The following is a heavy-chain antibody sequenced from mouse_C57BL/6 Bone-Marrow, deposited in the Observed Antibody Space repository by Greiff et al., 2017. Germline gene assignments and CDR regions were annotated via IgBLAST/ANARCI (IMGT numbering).Heavy chain of an antibody. D-gene: IGHD1-3*01. CDR3: ARDNFWFAY. CDR1: GFTFSSYA. CDR2: ISDGGSYT. Sequence: VQRVESGGGLVKPGGSLKLSCAASGFTFSSYAMSWVRQTPEKRLEWVATISDGGSYTYYPDNVKGRFTISRDKAKNNLYLQMSHLKSEDTAMYYCARDNFWFAYWGQGTLVTVSA. V-gene: IGHV5-4*01. J-gene: IGHJ3*01.